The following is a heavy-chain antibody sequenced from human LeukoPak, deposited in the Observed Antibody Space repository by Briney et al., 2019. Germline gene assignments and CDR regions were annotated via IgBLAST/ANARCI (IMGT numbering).Heavy chain of an antibody. Sequence: SETLSLTCTVPGGSISSYYWSWIRQPAGKGLEWIGRIYTSGSTNYNPSLKSRVTMSVDTSKNQFSLKLSSVTAADTAVYYCARDRYFNLRYYYYYYMGVWGKGTTVTVSS. V-gene: IGHV4-4*07. CDR2: IYTSGST. CDR3: ARDRYFNLRYYYYYYMGV. J-gene: IGHJ6*03. D-gene: IGHD2/OR15-2a*01. CDR1: GGSISSYY.